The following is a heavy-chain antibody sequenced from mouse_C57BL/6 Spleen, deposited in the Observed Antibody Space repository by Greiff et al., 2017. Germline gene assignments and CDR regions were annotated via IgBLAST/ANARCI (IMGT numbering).Heavy chain of an antibody. CDR1: GYSITSGYY. V-gene: IGHV3-6*01. CDR2: ISYDGSN. CDR3: ARDYGSSYPYWYFDV. D-gene: IGHD1-1*01. Sequence: EVKLQESGPGLVKPSQSLSLTCSVTGYSITSGYYWNWIRQFPGNKLEWMGYISYDGSNNYNPSLKNRISITRDTSKNQFFLKLNSVTTEDTATYYCARDYGSSYPYWYFDVWGTGTTVTVSS. J-gene: IGHJ1*03.